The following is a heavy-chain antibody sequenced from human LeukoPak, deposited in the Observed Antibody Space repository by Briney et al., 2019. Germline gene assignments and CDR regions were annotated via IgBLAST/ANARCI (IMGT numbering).Heavy chain of an antibody. CDR3: AKDQTVAGTYDS. Sequence: GGSLRLSCVASGFSFNTNAMTWVRQAPGKGLEWVSTLSGRSVSTFYADSVKGRFTISRDKSENTLHLQMNSLRAEDTAIYYCAKDQTVAGTYDSWGRGTLVIVSS. CDR2: LSGRSVST. J-gene: IGHJ4*02. D-gene: IGHD6-19*01. V-gene: IGHV3-23*01. CDR1: GFSFNTNA.